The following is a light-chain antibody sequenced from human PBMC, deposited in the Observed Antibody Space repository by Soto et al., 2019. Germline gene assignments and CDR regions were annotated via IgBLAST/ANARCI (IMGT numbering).Light chain of an antibody. J-gene: IGKJ1*01. CDR3: QQRSNWPPR. V-gene: IGKV3-15*01. CDR2: GAS. Sequence: EIVMTQSPATLSVSPGERATLSCRASQSISSNLAWYQHKPGQAPRLLIYGASTRATGLPARFSGSGSGTEFTLIISSLEPEDFAVYYCQQRSNWPPRFGQGTKVDIK. CDR1: QSISSN.